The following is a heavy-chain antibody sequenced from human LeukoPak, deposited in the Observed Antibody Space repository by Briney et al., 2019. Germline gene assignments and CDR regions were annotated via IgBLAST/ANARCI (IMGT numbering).Heavy chain of an antibody. D-gene: IGHD6-13*01. CDR3: AKSIVAAYEYAYYYYMDV. CDR2: IRYDGSNK. Sequence: GGSLRLSCAASGFTFSSYSMNWVRQAPGKGLEWVAFIRYDGSNKYYADSVRGRFTISRDNSKNTLYLQMNSLRAEDTAVYYCAKSIVAAYEYAYYYYMDVRGKGTTVTVSS. V-gene: IGHV3-30*02. CDR1: GFTFSSYS. J-gene: IGHJ6*03.